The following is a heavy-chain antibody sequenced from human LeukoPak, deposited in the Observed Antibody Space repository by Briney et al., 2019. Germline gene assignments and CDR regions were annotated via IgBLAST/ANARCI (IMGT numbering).Heavy chain of an antibody. CDR3: ARGNVDTAMAEGNWFDP. V-gene: IGHV4-34*01. J-gene: IGHJ5*02. CDR1: GGSFSGYY. Sequence: SSETLSLTCAVYGGSFSGYYWSWIRQPPVKGLEWIGEVNHSGSTNYNPSLKSRVTISVDTSKNQFSLKLGSVTAADTAVYYCARGNVDTAMAEGNWFDPWGQGTLVTVSS. CDR2: VNHSGST. D-gene: IGHD5-18*01.